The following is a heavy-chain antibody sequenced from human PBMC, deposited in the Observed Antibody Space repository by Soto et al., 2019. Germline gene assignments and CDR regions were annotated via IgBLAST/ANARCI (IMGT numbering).Heavy chain of an antibody. D-gene: IGHD4-17*01. J-gene: IGHJ4*02. CDR2: ISWNSGSI. CDR1: GFTFDDYA. Sequence: EVQLVESGGGLVQPGRSLRLSCAASGFTFDDYAMHWVRQAPGKGLEWVSGISWNSGSIGYADSVKGRFTISRDNAKNSLYLQMNSLRAEDTALYYCAKAITVTTGYADALDYWGQGTLVTVSS. CDR3: AKAITVTTGYADALDY. V-gene: IGHV3-9*01.